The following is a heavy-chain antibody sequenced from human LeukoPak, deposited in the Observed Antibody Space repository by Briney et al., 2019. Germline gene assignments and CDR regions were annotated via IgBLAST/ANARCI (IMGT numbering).Heavy chain of an antibody. V-gene: IGHV3-23*01. CDR1: GFTFSSYA. J-gene: IGHJ3*02. Sequence: PGGSLRLSRAASGFTFSSYAMSWVRQAPGKGLEWVSAISGSGGNTYYADSVKGRFTISRDNSKNTLYLQMNSLRAEDTAVYYCAREGPAWELPGAFDIWGQGTMVTVSS. CDR3: AREGPAWELPGAFDI. D-gene: IGHD1-26*01. CDR2: ISGSGGNT.